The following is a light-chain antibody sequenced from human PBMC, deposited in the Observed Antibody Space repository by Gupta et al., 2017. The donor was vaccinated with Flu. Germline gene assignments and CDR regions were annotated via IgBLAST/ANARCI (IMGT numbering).Light chain of an antibody. CDR2: GAS. Sequence: EVVMTQSPDTLSVSPGERATLSCRASRDINSDLAWYQQKPGQAPRLLIHGASTRATGIPARFSSSGFGTEYTLTISSLQSEDFAIYYCQQYNRWPPHTFGPGTTVEIK. V-gene: IGKV3-15*01. CDR3: QQYNRWPPHT. J-gene: IGKJ3*01. CDR1: RDINSD.